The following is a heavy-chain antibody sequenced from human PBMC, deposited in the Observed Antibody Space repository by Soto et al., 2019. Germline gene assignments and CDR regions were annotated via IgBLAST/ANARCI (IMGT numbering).Heavy chain of an antibody. Sequence: GESLKISCKGSGYSFTSYWIGWVRQMPGKGLEWMGIIYPGDSDTRYSPSFQGQVTISADKSISTAYLQWSSLKASDTAMYYCARPISSHAARWGTHSSYGMDVWGQGITVTVS. V-gene: IGHV5-51*01. CDR3: ARPISSHAARWGTHSSYGMDV. CDR1: GYSFTSYW. J-gene: IGHJ6*02. CDR2: IYPGDSDT. D-gene: IGHD3-16*01.